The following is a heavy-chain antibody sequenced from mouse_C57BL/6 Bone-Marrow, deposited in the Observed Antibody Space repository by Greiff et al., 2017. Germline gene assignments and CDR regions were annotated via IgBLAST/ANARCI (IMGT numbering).Heavy chain of an antibody. Sequence: VQLQQSGAELVKPGASVKLSCKASGYTFTSYWMQWVKQRPGQGLEWIGEIDPTDSYTNYNQKFKGKATLPVDTSSTAANKQISILTAEDAAVYYCARTGTWYFDVWGTGTTVTVSS. CDR1: GYTFTSYW. CDR2: IDPTDSYT. D-gene: IGHD4-1*01. V-gene: IGHV1-50*01. J-gene: IGHJ1*03. CDR3: ARTGTWYFDV.